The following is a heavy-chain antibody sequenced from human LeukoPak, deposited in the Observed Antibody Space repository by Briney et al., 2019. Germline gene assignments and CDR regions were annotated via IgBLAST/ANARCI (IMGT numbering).Heavy chain of an antibody. CDR3: AKHAGGNWFDP. J-gene: IGHJ5*02. D-gene: IGHD3-10*01. CDR2: ISYDGSNK. CDR1: GFTFSSYG. Sequence: GGSLRLSCAASGFTFSSYGMHWVRQAPGKGLEWVAVISYDGSNKYYADSVKGRFTISRDNSKNTLYLQMNSLRAEDTAVYYCAKHAGGNWFDPWGQGTLVTVSS. V-gene: IGHV3-30*18.